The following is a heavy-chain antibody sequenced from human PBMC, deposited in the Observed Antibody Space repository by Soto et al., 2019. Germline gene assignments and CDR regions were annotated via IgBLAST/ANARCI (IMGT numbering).Heavy chain of an antibody. J-gene: IGHJ4*02. CDR1: GFTFSSYA. V-gene: IGHV3-23*01. CDR3: ATATVPDARRDY. Sequence: EVQVLQSGGGLVQPGGSLRLSCEVSGFTFSSYAMSWVRQAPGKGLEWVSVISGSGGSTNQADSVKGRFTISRDNSKNTLYLQMNSLRAEDTAVYYCATATVPDARRDYWGQGTLVTVSS. CDR2: ISGSGGST. D-gene: IGHD2-2*01.